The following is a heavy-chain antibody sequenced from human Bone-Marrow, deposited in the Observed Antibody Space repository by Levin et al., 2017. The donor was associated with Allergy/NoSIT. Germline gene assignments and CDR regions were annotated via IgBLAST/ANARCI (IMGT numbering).Heavy chain of an antibody. D-gene: IGHD1-26*01. CDR3: AREVTGSGSYSDAFDI. CDR2: TYYRSKWYN. V-gene: IGHV6-1*01. Sequence: PSETLSLTCAISGDSVSSNSAAWNWIRQSPSRGLEWLGRTYYRSKWYNDYAVSVKSRITINPDTSKNQFSLQLNSVTPEDTAVYYCAREVTGSGSYSDAFDIWGQGTMVTVSS. CDR1: GDSVSSNSAA. J-gene: IGHJ3*02.